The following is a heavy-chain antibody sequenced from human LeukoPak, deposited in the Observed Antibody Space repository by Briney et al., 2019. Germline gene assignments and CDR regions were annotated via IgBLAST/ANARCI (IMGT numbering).Heavy chain of an antibody. CDR1: GGSFSGFY. CDR3: SRGSDTYKSGID. D-gene: IGHD3-3*01. J-gene: IGHJ4*02. Sequence: PSETLSLTCAVYGGSFSGFYWSWIRQAPGKGLEWVGEIRPSGNTDYNPSLKSRVTISVDTSKNQFSLKVTSLIVADTAVYYCSRGSDTYKSGIDWGQGTLVTVSS. CDR2: IRPSGNT. V-gene: IGHV4-34*01.